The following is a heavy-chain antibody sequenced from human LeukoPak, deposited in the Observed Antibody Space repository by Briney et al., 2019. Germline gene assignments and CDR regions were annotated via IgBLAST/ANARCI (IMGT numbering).Heavy chain of an antibody. CDR2: VFTSGST. Sequence: PSQTLSLTCTVSGDSISSASYSISSGSYYWTWIRQPAGKGLEWIGRVFTSGSTNYNSSLRGRVTISLDTSRNQFSLTLNSVTAADTAMYYCARAGSNSAYSFDYWGQGTQVTVSS. J-gene: IGHJ4*02. D-gene: IGHD2-15*01. V-gene: IGHV4-61*02. CDR3: ARAGSNSAYSFDY. CDR1: GDSISSASYSISSGSYY.